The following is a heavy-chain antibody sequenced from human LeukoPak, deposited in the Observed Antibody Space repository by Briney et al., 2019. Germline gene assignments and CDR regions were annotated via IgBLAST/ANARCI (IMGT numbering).Heavy chain of an antibody. Sequence: ASVKVSCKASGYTSSSYGINWVRQAPGQGLEWMGWISAYNGNTNYAQNLQNRVTMTADTSTSTAYMELRSLRSDDTAVYYCARSYGGSFDAFDIWGQGTMVTVSS. CDR1: GYTSSSYG. J-gene: IGHJ3*02. CDR2: ISAYNGNT. V-gene: IGHV1-18*01. CDR3: ARSYGGSFDAFDI. D-gene: IGHD1-26*01.